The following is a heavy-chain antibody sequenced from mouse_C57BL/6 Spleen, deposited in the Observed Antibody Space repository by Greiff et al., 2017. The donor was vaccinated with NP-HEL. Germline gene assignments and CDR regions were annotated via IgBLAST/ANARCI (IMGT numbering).Heavy chain of an antibody. CDR2: INPSSGYT. J-gene: IGHJ2*01. V-gene: IGHV1-4*01. CDR3: AREDTTVVATDY. D-gene: IGHD1-1*01. CDR1: GYTFTSYT. Sequence: QVQLQQSGAELASPGASVKMSCKASGYTFTSYTMHWVKQRPGQGLEWIGYINPSSGYTKYNQKFKDKATLTADKSSSTAYMQLSSLTSEDSAVYYCAREDTTVVATDYWGQGTTLTVSS.